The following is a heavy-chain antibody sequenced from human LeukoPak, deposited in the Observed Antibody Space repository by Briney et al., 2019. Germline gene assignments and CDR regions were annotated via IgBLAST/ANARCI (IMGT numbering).Heavy chain of an antibody. V-gene: IGHV3-23*01. CDR1: GFAFSSYA. CDR2: ISGSGGST. D-gene: IGHD3-3*01. J-gene: IGHJ3*02. Sequence: GGSLRLSCAASGFAFSSYAMSWVRQAPGKGLEWVSAISGSGGSTYYADSVKGRFIISRDNSKNTLYLQMNSLRAEDTAVYYCAKVPRDYDFWSGYHGDAFDIWGQGTMVTVSS. CDR3: AKVPRDYDFWSGYHGDAFDI.